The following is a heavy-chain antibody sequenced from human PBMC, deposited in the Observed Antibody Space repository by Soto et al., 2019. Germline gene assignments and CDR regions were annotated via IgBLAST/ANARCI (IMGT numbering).Heavy chain of an antibody. CDR3: AKPRIQDILTGYYYYFDY. D-gene: IGHD3-9*01. CDR1: GFTFSSYA. Sequence: PGGSLRLSCAASGFTFSSYAMSWVRQAPGKGLEWVSAISGSGGSTYYADSVKGRFTISRDNSKNTLYLQMNSLRAEDTAVYYCAKPRIQDILTGYYYYFDYWGQGTLVTVSS. J-gene: IGHJ4*02. V-gene: IGHV3-23*01. CDR2: ISGSGGST.